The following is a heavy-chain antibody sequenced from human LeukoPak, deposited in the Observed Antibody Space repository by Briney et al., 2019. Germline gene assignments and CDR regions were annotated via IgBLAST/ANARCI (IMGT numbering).Heavy chain of an antibody. V-gene: IGHV4-59*08. CDR1: GGSISTYY. J-gene: IGHJ4*02. D-gene: IGHD6-19*01. CDR3: ARRVAVTARYYLDF. CDR2: VYYNGST. Sequence: SETLSLTCTVSGGSISTYYWSWIRQPPGKGLEWIGYVYYNGSTNYNPSLKSRVTISVDTSKNQFSLQLTSVTAADTAVYFCARRVAVTARYYLDFWGQGTLVIVSS.